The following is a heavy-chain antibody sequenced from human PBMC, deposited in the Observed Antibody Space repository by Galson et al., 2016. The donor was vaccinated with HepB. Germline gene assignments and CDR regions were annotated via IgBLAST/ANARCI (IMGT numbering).Heavy chain of an antibody. CDR2: ISSSSSYI. Sequence: SLRLSCAASGFTFSSYSMNWVRQAPGKGLEWVSSISSSSSYIYSADSVKGRFTISRDNAKNSLYLQMNSLRAEDTAVYYCARVGRRGYCTNGVCSFDYWGQGTLVTVSS. CDR1: GFTFSSYS. J-gene: IGHJ4*02. V-gene: IGHV3-21*01. CDR3: ARVGRRGYCTNGVCSFDY. D-gene: IGHD2-8*01.